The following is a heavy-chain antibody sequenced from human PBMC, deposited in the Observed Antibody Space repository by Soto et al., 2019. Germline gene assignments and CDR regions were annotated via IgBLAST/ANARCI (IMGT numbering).Heavy chain of an antibody. D-gene: IGHD1-26*01. CDR2: ISYSGST. CDR1: GGSISSCGYY. V-gene: IGHV4-31*03. CDR3: ARGAFSGSYAGRWFDP. J-gene: IGHJ5*02. Sequence: QVQLQESGPGLVKPSQTLSLTCTVSGGSISSCGYYWSWIRHHPGKGLEWIGYISYSGSTYYNPSLKSRVDISVDTSNNQFSLQLTSVTAADTAVYYCARGAFSGSYAGRWFDPWGQGTLVTVSS.